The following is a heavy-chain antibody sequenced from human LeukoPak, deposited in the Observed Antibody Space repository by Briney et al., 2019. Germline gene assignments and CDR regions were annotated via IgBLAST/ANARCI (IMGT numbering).Heavy chain of an antibody. CDR1: IFTFSIYY. CDR3: ARDGNYYDSSGPADY. Sequence: GGSLRLSCAASIFTFSIYYMHWVRQAPGKRLVWVSRINSDGISTSYADSVKGRFTISRDNAKNMLYLQMNSLRAEDTAVYYCARDGNYYDSSGPADYWGQGTLVTVSS. D-gene: IGHD3-22*01. V-gene: IGHV3-74*01. J-gene: IGHJ4*02. CDR2: INSDGIST.